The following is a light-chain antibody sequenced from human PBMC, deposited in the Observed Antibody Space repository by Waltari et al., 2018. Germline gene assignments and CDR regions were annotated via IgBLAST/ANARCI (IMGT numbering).Light chain of an antibody. J-gene: IGKJ4*02. CDR1: QSVSNS. V-gene: IGKV3-11*01. Sequence: EVVLTQSPATLSLSPGERATLSCRASQSVSNSLAWYRQKPGQAPSLLIYDASTRAAGIPDRFSGSGSGTDFTLTISSLQPEDSATYYCLQDYMYPRAFGRGTRVEI. CDR2: DAS. CDR3: LQDYMYPRA.